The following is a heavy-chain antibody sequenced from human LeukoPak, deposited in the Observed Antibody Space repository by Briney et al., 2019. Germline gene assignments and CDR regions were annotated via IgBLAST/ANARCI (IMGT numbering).Heavy chain of an antibody. CDR1: GFTFSSYS. J-gene: IGHJ6*03. CDR3: AGCYDSSGYYGRRNYYYYMDV. V-gene: IGHV3-30*03. CDR2: ISYDGSNK. Sequence: GGSLRLSCAASGFTFSSYSMNWVRQAPGKGLEWVAVISYDGSNKYYADSVKGRFTISRDNSENTLYLQMNSLRAEDTAVYYCAGCYDSSGYYGRRNYYYYMDVWGKGTTVTVSS. D-gene: IGHD3-22*01.